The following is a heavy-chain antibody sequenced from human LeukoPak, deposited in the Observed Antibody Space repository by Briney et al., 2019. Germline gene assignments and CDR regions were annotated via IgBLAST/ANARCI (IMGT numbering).Heavy chain of an antibody. D-gene: IGHD3-22*01. J-gene: IGHJ3*02. CDR2: IYPGDSDT. Sequence: GESLKISCKGSGYSFTTHWIGWVRQMPGKGLEWMGIIYPGDSDTRYSPSFQGQVTISADKSISTAYLQWSSLKASDTAMYYCARPITMIVVDAFDIWGQGTMVTVSS. CDR1: GYSFTTHW. CDR3: ARPITMIVVDAFDI. V-gene: IGHV5-51*01.